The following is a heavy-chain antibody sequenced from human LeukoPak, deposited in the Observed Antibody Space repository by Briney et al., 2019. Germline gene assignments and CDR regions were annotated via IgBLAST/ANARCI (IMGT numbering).Heavy chain of an antibody. V-gene: IGHV4-59*08. CDR3: ARHFGLTTHWGAFDI. Sequence: SETLSLTCTVSGGSISSYYWSWIRQPPGKGLEGIVYIYYSGTTNYNPSLKSRVTISVDTSKNQFSLKLSSVTAADTAVYYCARHFGLTTHWGAFDIWGQGTMVTVSS. D-gene: IGHD2/OR15-2a*01. CDR2: IYYSGTT. J-gene: IGHJ3*02. CDR1: GGSISSYY.